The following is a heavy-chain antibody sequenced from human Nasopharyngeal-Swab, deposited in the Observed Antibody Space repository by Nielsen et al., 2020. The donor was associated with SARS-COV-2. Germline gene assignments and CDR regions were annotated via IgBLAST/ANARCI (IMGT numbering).Heavy chain of an antibody. V-gene: IGHV1-8*01. CDR1: RYTFTSYD. CDR3: AREGQQLVLDYYGMDV. D-gene: IGHD6-13*01. Sequence: ASVKVSCKASRYTFTSYDINWVRQATGQGLEWMGWMNPNSGNTGYAQKFQGRVTMTRDTSISTAYMELSSLRSEDTAVYYCAREGQQLVLDYYGMDVWGQGTTVTVSS. J-gene: IGHJ6*02. CDR2: MNPNSGNT.